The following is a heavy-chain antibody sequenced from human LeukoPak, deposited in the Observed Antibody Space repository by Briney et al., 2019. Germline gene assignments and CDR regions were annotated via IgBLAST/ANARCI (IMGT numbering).Heavy chain of an antibody. CDR3: ASVSVWELATHPGGSFDY. J-gene: IGHJ4*02. D-gene: IGHD1-26*01. CDR2: IYHTGTA. V-gene: IGHV4-30-4*01. Sequence: SQTLSLTCTVSGGLISRIEYYWSWIRQSPVKGLEWLGHIYHTGTALYSPHLNNRLTVSVDSSRNQFSLTLNSVTAADTAVYYCASVSVWELATHPGGSFDYWGRGILVTVSS. CDR1: GGLISRIEYY.